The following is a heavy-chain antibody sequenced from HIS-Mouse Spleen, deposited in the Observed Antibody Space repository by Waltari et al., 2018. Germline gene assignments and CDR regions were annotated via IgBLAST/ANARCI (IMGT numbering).Heavy chain of an antibody. CDR1: GGSFSGYY. CDR3: AGYNWNYGTDY. Sequence: QVQLQQWGAGLLKPSETLSLTCAVYGGSFSGYYWSWIRQPPGKGLAWIVEINHSGSTNYNPSLKSRVTISVDTSKNQFSLKLSSVTAADTAVYYCAGYNWNYGTDYWGQGTLVTVSS. CDR2: INHSGST. V-gene: IGHV4-34*01. D-gene: IGHD1-7*01. J-gene: IGHJ4*02.